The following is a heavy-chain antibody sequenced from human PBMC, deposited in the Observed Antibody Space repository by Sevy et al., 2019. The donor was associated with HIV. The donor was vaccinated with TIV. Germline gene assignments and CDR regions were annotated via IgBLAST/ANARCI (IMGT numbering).Heavy chain of an antibody. CDR1: GFTFDDYA. Sequence: GGSLRLSCAASGFTFDDYAMHWVRQAPGKGLEWVSGVSWNSASIGYAGSVRGRFTISRDNAKNSPSLQMNSLTSEDTAFYYCTKDLVATLVPGYCYDGTCGPRDGFDIWGHGTMVTVSS. J-gene: IGHJ3*02. CDR3: TKDLVATLVPGYCYDGTCGPRDGFDI. D-gene: IGHD2-2*03. CDR2: VSWNSASI. V-gene: IGHV3-9*01.